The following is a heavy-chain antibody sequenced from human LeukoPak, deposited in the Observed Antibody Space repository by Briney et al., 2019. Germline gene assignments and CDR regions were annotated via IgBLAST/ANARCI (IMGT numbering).Heavy chain of an antibody. CDR1: GFTFSSYG. CDR2: ISYDGSNK. CDR3: ARWNCNYVVGFDY. Sequence: GGSLRLSCAASGFTFSSYGMHWVRQAPGKGLEWVAVISYDGSNKYYADSVKGRFTISRDNSKNTLYLQMNSLRAEDTAVYYCARWNCNYVVGFDYWGQGTLVTVSS. D-gene: IGHD1-7*01. V-gene: IGHV3-30*03. J-gene: IGHJ4*02.